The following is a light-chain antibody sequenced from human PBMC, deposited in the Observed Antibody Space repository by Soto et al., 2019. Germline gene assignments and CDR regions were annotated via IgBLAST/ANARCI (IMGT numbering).Light chain of an antibody. V-gene: IGLV4-69*01. Sequence: QPVLTQSPSASASLGASVKLTCTLSSGHSSYAIAWHQQQPEKGPRYLMRLNSDGSHTKGDGIPDRFSGSSSGAERYLTISTPQSEEGADYYCQTWGTGIGVFGGGTKLTFL. CDR3: QTWGTGIGV. CDR1: SGHSSYA. CDR2: LNSDGSH. J-gene: IGLJ3*02.